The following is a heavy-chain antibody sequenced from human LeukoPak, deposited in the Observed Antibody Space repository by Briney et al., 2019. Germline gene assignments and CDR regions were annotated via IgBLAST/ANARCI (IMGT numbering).Heavy chain of an antibody. V-gene: IGHV3-20*04. CDR1: GFTFHDHG. Sequence: GGSLRLSCAASGFTFHDHGMSWVRLVPGKGLEWVSALNWNGDNTGYADSVKGRFTISRDNAKKSLYLQMNSLTAEDTAYYYCAREEGPYFDCWGQGTLVTVSS. J-gene: IGHJ4*02. CDR2: LNWNGDNT. CDR3: AREEGPYFDC.